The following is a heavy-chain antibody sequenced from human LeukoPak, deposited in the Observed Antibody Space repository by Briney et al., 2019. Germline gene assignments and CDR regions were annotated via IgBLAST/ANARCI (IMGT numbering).Heavy chain of an antibody. V-gene: IGHV4-39*01. CDR3: ARHCRPCAFDI. D-gene: IGHD6-6*01. J-gene: IGHJ3*02. Sequence: PSETLSLTCTVSGGSISSSSYYWGWIRQPPGQGLEWIGSIYYSGSTYYNPSLKSRATISVDTSKNQFSLKLISVTAADTAVYYCARHCRPCAFDIWGQGTMVTVSS. CDR1: GGSISSSSYY. CDR2: IYYSGST.